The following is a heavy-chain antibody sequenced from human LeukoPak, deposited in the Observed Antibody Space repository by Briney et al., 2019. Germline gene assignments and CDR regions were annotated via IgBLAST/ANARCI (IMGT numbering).Heavy chain of an antibody. CDR1: GGSFSGYY. V-gene: IGHV4-34*01. D-gene: IGHD3-10*01. J-gene: IGHJ4*02. CDR2: INHSGST. Sequence: PSETLSLTRAVYGGSFSGYYWGWIRQPPGKGLEWIGEINHSGSTNYNPSLKSRVTISVDTSKNQFSLKLSSVTAADTAVYYCARGIHYYYGSYLFDYWGQGTLVTVSS. CDR3: ARGIHYYYGSYLFDY.